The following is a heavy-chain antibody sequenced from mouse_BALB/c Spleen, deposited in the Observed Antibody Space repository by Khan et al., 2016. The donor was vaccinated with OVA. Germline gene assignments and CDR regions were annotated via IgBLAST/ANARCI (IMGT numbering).Heavy chain of an antibody. J-gene: IGHJ2*01. Sequence: VQLKESGPGLVKPSQSLSLTCTVTGYSITSGYGWNWIRQFPGNKLEWMGYISYSGNTNNNTSLKSRISITRDTSKNQFFLQLNSGTTEDTATYYCARTARIKYWGQGTTLTVSS. CDR1: GYSITSGYG. D-gene: IGHD1-2*01. CDR2: ISYSGNT. CDR3: ARTARIKY. V-gene: IGHV3-2*02.